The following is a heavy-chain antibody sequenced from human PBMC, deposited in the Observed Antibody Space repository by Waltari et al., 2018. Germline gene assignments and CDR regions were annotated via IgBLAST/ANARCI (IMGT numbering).Heavy chain of an antibody. CDR1: GYTFTGYY. Sequence: QVQLVQSGAEVKKPGASVKVSCKASGYTFTGYYMHWVRQAPGQGLEWMGRINPNSGGTNYAQKFQGGVTMTRDTSISTAYMELSRLRSDDTAVYYCAREGGNLWFGELLGFDYWGQGTLVTVSS. D-gene: IGHD3-10*01. V-gene: IGHV1-2*06. J-gene: IGHJ4*02. CDR3: AREGGNLWFGELLGFDY. CDR2: INPNSGGT.